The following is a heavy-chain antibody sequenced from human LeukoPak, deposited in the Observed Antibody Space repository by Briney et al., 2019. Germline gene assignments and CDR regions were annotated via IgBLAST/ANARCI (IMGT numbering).Heavy chain of an antibody. Sequence: GGSLRLSCGASGITFSSYSMNWVRQAPGKGLEWVSYISSSGSTKYYADSVKGRFTISRDNARNSLYLQMNSLRAEDTAVYYCARAGSSGWYDYWGQGTLVTVSS. V-gene: IGHV3-48*01. D-gene: IGHD6-19*01. CDR1: GITFSSYS. CDR3: ARAGSSGWYDY. CDR2: ISSSGSTK. J-gene: IGHJ4*02.